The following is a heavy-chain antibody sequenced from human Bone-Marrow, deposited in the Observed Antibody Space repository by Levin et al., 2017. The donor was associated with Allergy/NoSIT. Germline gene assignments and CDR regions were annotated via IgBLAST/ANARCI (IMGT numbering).Heavy chain of an antibody. CDR2: ISYDGTNK. Sequence: TGGSLRLSCAASGFTFSSYAMHWVRQAPGKGLQWVAIISYDGTNKYYADSVKGRFTVSRDNSMNTLYLQMNSLKPEDTAVYYCARDAYYDYVWGSSFYFDYWGQGSLVTVSS. CDR1: GFTFSSYA. D-gene: IGHD3-16*01. CDR3: ARDAYYDYVWGSSFYFDY. J-gene: IGHJ4*02. V-gene: IGHV3-30*04.